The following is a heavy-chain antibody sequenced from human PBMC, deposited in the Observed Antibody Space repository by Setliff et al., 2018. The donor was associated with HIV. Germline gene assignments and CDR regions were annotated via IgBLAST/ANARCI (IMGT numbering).Heavy chain of an antibody. CDR3: ARDGYYDSSGYSAFDI. Sequence: GASVKVSCKASGYTFTDYYIHWVRQAPGQGLGWMGRINPNNGGTNYAQKFQGRVTMTRDTSISTAYMELSRLRSDDTAVYYCARDGYYDSSGYSAFDIWGQGTMVTVSS. CDR2: INPNNGGT. J-gene: IGHJ3*02. CDR1: GYTFTDYY. V-gene: IGHV1-2*06. D-gene: IGHD3-22*01.